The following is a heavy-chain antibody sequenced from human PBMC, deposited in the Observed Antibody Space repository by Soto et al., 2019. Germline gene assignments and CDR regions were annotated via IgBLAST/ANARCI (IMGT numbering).Heavy chain of an antibody. Sequence: QVQLQESGPGLVKPSETLSLTCTVSGGSISGGVHSWSWIRQPPGKGLEWFGHIFYSGGTYYNPSLKGRLTISVDTSKNQFSLRLSSVTAADTAVYYCARESMPLTNDWYFDLWGRGTLVTVSS. D-gene: IGHD2-8*01. CDR1: GGSISGGVHS. CDR3: ARESMPLTNDWYFDL. J-gene: IGHJ2*01. CDR2: IFYSGGT. V-gene: IGHV4-30-4*01.